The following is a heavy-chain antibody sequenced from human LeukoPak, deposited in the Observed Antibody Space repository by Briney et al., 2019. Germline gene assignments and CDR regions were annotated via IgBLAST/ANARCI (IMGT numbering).Heavy chain of an antibody. CDR2: ISGSGADT. J-gene: IGHJ4*02. D-gene: IGHD4-17*01. CDR1: GFTFSTYA. CDR3: AKDLRFDYGDYGDYSDY. V-gene: IGHV3-23*01. Sequence: GGSLRLSCAASGFTFSTYAMSWVRQAPGKGLEWVSTISGSGADTYYADSVKGRFTFSRDNSKNTLYLQMNSLRAEDTAVYYCAKDLRFDYGDYGDYSDYWGQGALVTVSS.